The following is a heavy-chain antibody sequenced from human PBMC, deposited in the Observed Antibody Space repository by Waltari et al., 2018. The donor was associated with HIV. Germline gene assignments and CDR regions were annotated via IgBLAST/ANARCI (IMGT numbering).Heavy chain of an antibody. CDR2: IYYTGTT. V-gene: IGHV4-39*01. Sequence: SGPGLVKPSETLSLTCTVSGGSVINSDYYWDFIRQSPGKGLEWIGNIYYTGTTFYNPSLKSRVTMSADLSRNQFSLRLNSVTAADTAIYYCARRPRMAAFYLYYGMDVWGQGTTVTVSS. D-gene: IGHD2-8*01. CDR1: GGSVINSDYY. J-gene: IGHJ6*02. CDR3: ARRPRMAAFYLYYGMDV.